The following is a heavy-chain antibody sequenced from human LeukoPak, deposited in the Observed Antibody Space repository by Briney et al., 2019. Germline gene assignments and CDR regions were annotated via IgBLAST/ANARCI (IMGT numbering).Heavy chain of an antibody. CDR2: FYYSGNT. CDR1: GGSISTTYYY. CDR3: ARRYCSSTSCPRGFAY. Sequence: SETLSLTCTVSGGSISTTYYYWAWIRQPPGKGLEWIGTFYYSGNTYYNPSLMSRVTISVDTSKNQFSLKLSSVTAADTAVYYCARRYCSSTSCPRGFAYWGQGTLVTVSS. V-gene: IGHV4-39*01. D-gene: IGHD2-2*01. J-gene: IGHJ4*02.